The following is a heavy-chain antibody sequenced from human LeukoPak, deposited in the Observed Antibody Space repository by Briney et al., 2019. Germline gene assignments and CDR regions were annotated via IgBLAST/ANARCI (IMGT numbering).Heavy chain of an antibody. J-gene: IGHJ4*02. CDR1: GGSISSYY. CDR2: IYYSGST. CDR3: ARDKDGYNSFDY. V-gene: IGHV4-59*12. Sequence: SETLSLTCTVSGGSISSYYWSWIRQPPGKGLEWIGYIYYSGSTNYNPSLKSRVTISVDTSKNQFSLKLTSVTAADTAVYYCARDKDGYNSFDYWGQGTLVTVSS. D-gene: IGHD5-24*01.